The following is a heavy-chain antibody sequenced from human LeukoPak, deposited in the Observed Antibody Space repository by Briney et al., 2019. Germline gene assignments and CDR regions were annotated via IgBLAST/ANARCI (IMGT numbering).Heavy chain of an antibody. Sequence: GGSLRLSCAASGFTFSSYGMHCVRQAPGKGLEWVAFIRYDGSNYYYADSVKGRFTISRDNSKNTLYLQMNSLRAEDTAVYYCARSGYSPYDAFDIWGQGTMVTVSS. CDR1: GFTFSSYG. V-gene: IGHV3-30*02. J-gene: IGHJ3*02. CDR3: ARSGYSPYDAFDI. CDR2: IRYDGSNY. D-gene: IGHD3-3*01.